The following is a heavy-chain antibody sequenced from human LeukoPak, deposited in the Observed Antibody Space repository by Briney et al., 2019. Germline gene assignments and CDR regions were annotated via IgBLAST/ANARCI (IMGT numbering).Heavy chain of an antibody. CDR1: GFTFGDYA. Sequence: PGGSLRLSCTGSGFTFGDYAMSWFRQAPGKGLEWVGLTRSKAYGGTTEYAASVKGRFTISRDSSKNTLYLQMNSLRPEDTAVYYCARARPSMWIDYWGQGTLVTVSS. CDR3: ARARPSMWIDY. V-gene: IGHV3-49*01. CDR2: TRSKAYGGTT. J-gene: IGHJ4*02. D-gene: IGHD5-12*01.